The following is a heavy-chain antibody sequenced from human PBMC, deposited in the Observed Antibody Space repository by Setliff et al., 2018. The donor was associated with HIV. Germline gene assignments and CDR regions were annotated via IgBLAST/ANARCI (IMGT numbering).Heavy chain of an antibody. CDR1: GGTFSSYA. Sequence: SVKVSCKASGGTFSSYAISWVRQAPGQGLEWMGGIIPIFGPTNYAQKFQGRLTITADESTSTAYMELSSLRSEDTAMYYCARGPKDCTSTSCRYYYYYYYMDVWGKGTPVTVS. CDR3: ARGPKDCTSTSCRYYYYYYYMDV. J-gene: IGHJ6*03. D-gene: IGHD2-2*01. V-gene: IGHV1-69*13. CDR2: IIPIFGPT.